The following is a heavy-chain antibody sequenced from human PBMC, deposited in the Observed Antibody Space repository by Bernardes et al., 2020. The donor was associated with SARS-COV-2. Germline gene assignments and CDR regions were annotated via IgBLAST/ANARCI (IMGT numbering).Heavy chain of an antibody. Sequence: GTMRHALAASVFTLSRYAMGWVRPTRGKGLEWVSAISGGGGSTYYADSVKGRFTISRDNSKNTLYLQMNSLRAEDTAVYYCAKDSVYGDYAYFDYWGQGTLVTVSS. CDR3: AKDSVYGDYAYFDY. V-gene: IGHV3-23*01. CDR1: VFTLSRYA. D-gene: IGHD4-17*01. J-gene: IGHJ4*02. CDR2: ISGGGGST.